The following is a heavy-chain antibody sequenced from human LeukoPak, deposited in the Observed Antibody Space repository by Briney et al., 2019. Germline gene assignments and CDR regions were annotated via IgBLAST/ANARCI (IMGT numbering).Heavy chain of an antibody. CDR1: GFTFSSYG. D-gene: IGHD3-16*01. CDR3: AKVGGDY. Sequence: GSLRLSCAASGFTFSSYGMHWVRQAPGKGLEWVAVISYDGSDKYYADSVKGRFTISRDNSKNTLYLQMNSLRAEDTAVYYCAKVGGDYWGQGTLVTVSS. V-gene: IGHV3-30*18. J-gene: IGHJ4*02. CDR2: ISYDGSDK.